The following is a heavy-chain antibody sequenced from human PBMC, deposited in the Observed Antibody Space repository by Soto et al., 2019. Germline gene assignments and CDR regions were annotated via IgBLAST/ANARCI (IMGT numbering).Heavy chain of an antibody. CDR1: GGTFSSYA. CDR2: IIPIFGTT. V-gene: IGHV1-69*06. D-gene: IGHD3-10*01. CDR3: ARDPSDPPGFDWFDP. Sequence: SSVKVCCKASGGTFSSYAISWVRQAPGQGLEWMGGIIPIFGTTNYAQKFQGRVTITADKSTSTAYMELSSLRSEDTAVYYCARDPSDPPGFDWFDPWGQGPPVTVST. J-gene: IGHJ5*02.